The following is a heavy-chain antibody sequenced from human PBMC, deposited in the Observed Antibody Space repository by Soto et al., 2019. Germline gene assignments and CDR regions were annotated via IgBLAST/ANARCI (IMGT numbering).Heavy chain of an antibody. D-gene: IGHD5-12*01. CDR2: IPSRGRP. Sequence: SETLSLTCSVSGASIAGGSYYWSWLRQPPGKGLEWIGYIPSRGRPFYHPSLASRSTISSDTSKNQLSLQLTSVTAADTAVYYCARDQYSGYDFALWGQGTQVTVS. CDR3: ARDQYSGYDFAL. V-gene: IGHV4-30-4*01. CDR1: GASIAGGSYY. J-gene: IGHJ5*02.